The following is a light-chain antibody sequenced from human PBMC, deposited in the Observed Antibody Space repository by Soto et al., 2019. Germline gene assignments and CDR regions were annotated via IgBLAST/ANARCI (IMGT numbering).Light chain of an antibody. Sequence: DIEMTQSPSSLSASVGDRVTITCRARQSISSYLNWYQQKPGRAPRLLIYAASSFQSGVPSRFSGSGSGTDFTLTISSLQPEDFATYYCQQSYTTLPYTFGQGTKLEIK. CDR3: QQSYTTLPYT. CDR1: QSISSY. V-gene: IGKV1-39*01. J-gene: IGKJ2*01. CDR2: AAS.